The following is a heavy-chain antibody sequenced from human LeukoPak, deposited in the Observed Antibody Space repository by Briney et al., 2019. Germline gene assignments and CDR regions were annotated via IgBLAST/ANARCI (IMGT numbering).Heavy chain of an antibody. CDR2: ISGSGGST. V-gene: IGHV3-23*01. Sequence: GGSLRLSCAASGFTLSSYAMSWVRQAPGKGLEWVSAISGSGGSTYYADSVKGRFTISRDNSKNTLYLQMNSLRAEDTAVYYCANGQWLAPFDYWGQGTLVTVSS. J-gene: IGHJ4*02. D-gene: IGHD6-19*01. CDR1: GFTLSSYA. CDR3: ANGQWLAPFDY.